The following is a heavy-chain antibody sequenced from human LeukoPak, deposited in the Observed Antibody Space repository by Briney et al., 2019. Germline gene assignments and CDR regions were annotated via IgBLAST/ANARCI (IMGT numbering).Heavy chain of an antibody. CDR1: GFTFTGYF. CDR3: ARQGSGSYKLDY. Sequence: ASVKVSCKTSGFTFTGYFSHWLRQAPGQGPEWMGWINPKTGATKYAQKFEGRVTMTTDTSISTTYMEMNSLRSDDTAVFYCARQGSGSYKLDYWGQGALVTVSS. CDR2: INPKTGAT. D-gene: IGHD3-10*01. J-gene: IGHJ4*02. V-gene: IGHV1-2*02.